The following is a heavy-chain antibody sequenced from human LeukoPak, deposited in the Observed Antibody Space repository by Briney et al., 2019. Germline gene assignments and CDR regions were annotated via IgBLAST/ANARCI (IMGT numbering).Heavy chain of an antibody. CDR2: ISGSGGST. D-gene: IGHD1-1*01. V-gene: IGHV3-23*01. J-gene: IGHJ5*02. Sequence: GGSLRLSCAASGFTFSSYAMSWVRQAPGQGLEWVSAISGSGGSTYYADSAKGRFTISRDNSKNTLYLQMNSLRAEDTAVYYCAKDPLLGTASYNWFDPWGQGTLVTVSS. CDR1: GFTFSSYA. CDR3: AKDPLLGTASYNWFDP.